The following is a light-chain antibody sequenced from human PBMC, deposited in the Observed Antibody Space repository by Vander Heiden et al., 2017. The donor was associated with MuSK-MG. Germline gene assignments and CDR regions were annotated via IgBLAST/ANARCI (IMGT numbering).Light chain of an antibody. CDR2: GAS. Sequence: EIVMTQSPVTLSVSPWERATLSCRASQSVSSNLAWYQQKPGQAPRLLIYGASTRATGIPAKFSGSGSGTEFTLTISSLQSEDSAVYYCHQYNNWPPRYTFGQGTKLEI. CDR3: HQYNNWPPRYT. CDR1: QSVSSN. J-gene: IGKJ2*01. V-gene: IGKV3-15*01.